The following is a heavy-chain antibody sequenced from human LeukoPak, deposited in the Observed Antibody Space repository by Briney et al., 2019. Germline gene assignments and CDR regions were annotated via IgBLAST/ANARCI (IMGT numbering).Heavy chain of an antibody. V-gene: IGHV3-74*01. Sequence: GGSLRLSCAASGFTFSSYWMHWVRQAPGKGLVWVSRINSDGSSTSYADSVKGRFTISRDNAKNTLYLQMNSLRAEDTALYYCARDYAEDYGGNSGAPIDYWGQGTLVTVSS. CDR2: INSDGSST. CDR1: GFTFSSYW. CDR3: ARDYAEDYGGNSGAPIDY. D-gene: IGHD4-23*01. J-gene: IGHJ4*02.